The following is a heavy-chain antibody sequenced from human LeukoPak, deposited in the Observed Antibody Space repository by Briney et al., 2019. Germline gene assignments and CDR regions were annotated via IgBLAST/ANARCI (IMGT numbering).Heavy chain of an antibody. D-gene: IGHD3-10*01. V-gene: IGHV4-34*01. CDR1: GGSFSGYY. CDR3: ARGRLACYYGRYYGMDV. CDR2: INHSGST. J-gene: IGHJ6*02. Sequence: SETLSLTCAVYGGSFSGYYWSWIRQPPGKGLEWIGEINHSGSTNYNPSLKSRVTISVDTSKNQFSLKLSSVTAADTAVYYCARGRLACYYGRYYGMDVWGQGTTVTVSS.